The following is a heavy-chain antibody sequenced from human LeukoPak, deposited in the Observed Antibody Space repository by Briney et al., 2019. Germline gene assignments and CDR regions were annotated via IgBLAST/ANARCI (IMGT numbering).Heavy chain of an antibody. D-gene: IGHD4-17*01. CDR1: GFTFSSYS. J-gene: IGHJ4*02. Sequence: GGSLRLSCAASGFTFSSYSMNWVRQAPGKGLEWVSSISSSSSYIYYADSVKGRFTISRDNAKNSLYLQMNSLRAEDTAVYYCARAPDDYGDYERWGQGTLVTVSS. V-gene: IGHV3-21*01. CDR3: ARAPDDYGDYER. CDR2: ISSSSSYI.